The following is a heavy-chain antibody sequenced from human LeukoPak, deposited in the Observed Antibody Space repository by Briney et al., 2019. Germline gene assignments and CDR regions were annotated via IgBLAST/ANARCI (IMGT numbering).Heavy chain of an antibody. CDR2: IVVGSGNT. V-gene: IGHV1-58*01. D-gene: IGHD3-3*01. J-gene: IGHJ4*02. CDR3: AAGRYDFWSGSPPGY. Sequence: SVKVSCKASGFTFTSSAVQWVRQARGQRLEWIGWIVVGSGNTNYAQKFQERVTITRDMSTSTAYMELSSLRSEDTAVYYCAAGRYDFWSGSPPGYWGQGTLVTVSS. CDR1: GFTFTSSA.